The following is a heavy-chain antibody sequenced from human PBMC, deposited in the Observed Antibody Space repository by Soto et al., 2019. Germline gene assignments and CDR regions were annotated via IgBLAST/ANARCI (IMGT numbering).Heavy chain of an antibody. CDR2: IYYSGST. CDR1: GGSISSGGYY. D-gene: IGHD2-2*01. V-gene: IGHV4-31*03. Sequence: QVQLQESGPGLVKPSQTLSLTCTVSGGSISSGGYYWSWIRQHPGKGLEWIGYIYYSGSTYYNPSLQSRVTISVDTSKNQFSLKLSSVTAADTAVYYCARLERGCSSTSCYPTWGQGTLVTVSS. J-gene: IGHJ5*02. CDR3: ARLERGCSSTSCYPT.